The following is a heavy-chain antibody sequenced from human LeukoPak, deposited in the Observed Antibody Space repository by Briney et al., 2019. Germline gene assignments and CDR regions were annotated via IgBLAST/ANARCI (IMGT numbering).Heavy chain of an antibody. Sequence: GGSLRLSCAASGFTLSSYAMHWVRQAPGKGLEWVAVISYDGSNKYYADSVKGRFTISRDNSKNTLYLQMNSLRAEDTAVYYCARDINNQYSYGPAEYFQHWGQGTLVTVSS. J-gene: IGHJ1*01. D-gene: IGHD5-18*01. CDR2: ISYDGSNK. CDR3: ARDINNQYSYGPAEYFQH. V-gene: IGHV3-30-3*01. CDR1: GFTLSSYA.